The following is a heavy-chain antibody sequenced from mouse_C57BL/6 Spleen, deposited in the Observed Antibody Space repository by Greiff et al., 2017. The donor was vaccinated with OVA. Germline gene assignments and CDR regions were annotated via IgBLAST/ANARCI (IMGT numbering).Heavy chain of an antibody. D-gene: IGHD4-1*01. CDR2: IDPETGGT. J-gene: IGHJ3*01. CDR1: GYTFTDYE. Sequence: QVQLQQSGAELVRPGASVTLSCKASGYTFTDYEMHWVKQTPVHGLEWIGAIDPETGGTAYNQKVKGKAILTADKSSSTAYMELRSLTSEDSAVYYCTRELGGFAYWGQGTLGTVSA. CDR3: TRELGGFAY. V-gene: IGHV1-15*01.